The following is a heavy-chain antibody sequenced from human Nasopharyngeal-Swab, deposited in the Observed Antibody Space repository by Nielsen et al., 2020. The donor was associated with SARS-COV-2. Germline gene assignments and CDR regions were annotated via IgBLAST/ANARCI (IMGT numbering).Heavy chain of an antibody. CDR2: INAGNGNT. CDR3: ARLYSSSSYYYYGMDV. CDR1: GYTFTSYA. V-gene: IGHV1-3*01. D-gene: IGHD6-6*01. J-gene: IGHJ6*02. Sequence: ASVKVSCKASGYTFTSYAMHWVRQAPGQRLEWMGWINAGNGNTKYSQKFQGRVTITRDTSASTAYMELSSLRSEDTAVYYCARLYSSSSYYYYGMDVWGQGTTVTVSS.